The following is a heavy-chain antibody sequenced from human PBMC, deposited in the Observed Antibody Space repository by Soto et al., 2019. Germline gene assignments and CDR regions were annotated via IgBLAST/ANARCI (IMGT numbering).Heavy chain of an antibody. J-gene: IGHJ4*02. Sequence: GSLRLSCAASGFTFSSYAMSWVRQAPGKGLEWVSAISGSGGSTYYADSVKGRFTISRDNSKNTLYLQMNSLRAEDTAVYYCAKVGYYDILTGLLLFDYWGQGTLVTVSS. CDR3: AKVGYYDILTGLLLFDY. CDR2: ISGSGGST. CDR1: GFTFSSYA. D-gene: IGHD3-9*01. V-gene: IGHV3-23*01.